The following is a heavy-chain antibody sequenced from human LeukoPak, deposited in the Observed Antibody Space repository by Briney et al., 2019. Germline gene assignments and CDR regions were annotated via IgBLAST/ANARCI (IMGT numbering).Heavy chain of an antibody. Sequence: SETLSLTCGVSGGSSGGYYWTWIRQPPGKGLEWIGEISPTGSTYYNPSLKSRVIMSLDTSKNLFSLILSSLTAADTAVYFCARGDSGRRLGYWGQGALVTVSS. CDR2: ISPTGST. D-gene: IGHD6-6*01. CDR3: ARGDSGRRLGY. CDR1: GGSSGGYY. J-gene: IGHJ4*02. V-gene: IGHV4-34*01.